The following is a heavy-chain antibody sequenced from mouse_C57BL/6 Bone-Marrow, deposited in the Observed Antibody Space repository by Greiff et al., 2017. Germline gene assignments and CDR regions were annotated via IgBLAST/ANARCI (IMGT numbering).Heavy chain of an antibody. Sequence: VKVVESGAELARPGASVKLSCKASGYTFTSYGISWVKQRTGQGLEWIGEIYPRSGNTYYNEKFKGKATLTADKSSSTAYMALRSLTSEDSAVYSCAKSPFYYGSSILCAYWGQGTLVTVSA. CDR2: IYPRSGNT. D-gene: IGHD1-1*01. J-gene: IGHJ3*01. V-gene: IGHV1-81*01. CDR1: GYTFTSYG. CDR3: AKSPFYYGSSILCAY.